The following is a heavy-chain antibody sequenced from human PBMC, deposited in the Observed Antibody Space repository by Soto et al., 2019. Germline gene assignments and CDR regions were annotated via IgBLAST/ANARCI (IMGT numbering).Heavy chain of an antibody. J-gene: IGHJ4*02. Sequence: QVQLVESGGGVVQPGRSLRLSCAASGFTFSNSGMHWVRQAPGKGLEWVAVISFDGNTQFYADSVKGRFSISRDNSKNTLYLGMNSLRADDAAVYYCTGQIASGHWGQGTLVTVSS. CDR1: GFTFSNSG. D-gene: IGHD2-8*02. CDR3: TGQIASGH. CDR2: ISFDGNTQ. V-gene: IGHV3-30*03.